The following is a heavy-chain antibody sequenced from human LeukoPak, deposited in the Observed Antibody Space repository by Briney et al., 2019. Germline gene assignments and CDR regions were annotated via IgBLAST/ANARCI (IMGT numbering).Heavy chain of an antibody. CDR3: ARVNTYYYGSGVSRAFHM. CDR1: GYTFSSYD. J-gene: IGHJ3*02. CDR2: MNPNSGNT. D-gene: IGHD3-10*01. Sequence: ASVKVSRKAPGYTFSSYDINWVRQATGQGLEWMGWMNPNSGNTGYAQKFQGSVTMTSNTSTSTAYMELGSLKSEDTAVYYCARVNTYYYGSGVSRAFHMWGQGTMLTVSS. V-gene: IGHV1-8*01.